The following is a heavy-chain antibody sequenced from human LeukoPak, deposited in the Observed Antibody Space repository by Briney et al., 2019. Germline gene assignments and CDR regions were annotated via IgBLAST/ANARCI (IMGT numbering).Heavy chain of an antibody. CDR3: ARVPSSIFGVVHENAFDI. D-gene: IGHD3-3*01. J-gene: IGHJ3*02. Sequence: SGTLSLTCTVSGASVSRNWWSWVRQPPGKGLEWIGEIHHSGGTNYNPSLKSRVTMSLDNSNNHFSLKLSSVTAADTAVYYCARVPSSIFGVVHENAFDIWGQGTMVTVSS. CDR2: IHHSGGT. CDR1: GASVSRNW. V-gene: IGHV4-4*02.